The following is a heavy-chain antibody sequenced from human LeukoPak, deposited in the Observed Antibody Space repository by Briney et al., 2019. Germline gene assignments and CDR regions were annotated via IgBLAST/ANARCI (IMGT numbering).Heavy chain of an antibody. D-gene: IGHD5-12*01. J-gene: IGHJ4*02. CDR2: IETDGDEK. V-gene: IGHV3-7*01. Sequence: GGSLRLSCVASGFTFSDYWMSWVRQAPGMGLEWVANIETDGDEKNYVDSVKGRFTISRDNARNSLYLQMSSLRVEDAAVYYCARDIPSGFYTPDYWGRGTLVTVSS. CDR1: GFTFSDYW. CDR3: ARDIPSGFYTPDY.